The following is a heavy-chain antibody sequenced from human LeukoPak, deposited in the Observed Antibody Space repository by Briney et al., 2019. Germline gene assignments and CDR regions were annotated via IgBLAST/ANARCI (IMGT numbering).Heavy chain of an antibody. Sequence: GGSLRLSCAASGFTFSSYAMHWVRQAQGKGLEYVSAISSNGGSTYYANSVKGRFTISRDNSKNTLYLQMGSLRAEDMAVYYCARASSWYDAPDYWGQGTLVTVSS. D-gene: IGHD6-13*01. CDR3: ARASSWYDAPDY. CDR1: GFTFSSYA. CDR2: ISSNGGST. J-gene: IGHJ4*02. V-gene: IGHV3-64*01.